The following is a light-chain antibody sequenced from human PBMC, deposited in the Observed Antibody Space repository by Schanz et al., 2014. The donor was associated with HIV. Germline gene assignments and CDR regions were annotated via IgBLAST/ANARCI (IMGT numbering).Light chain of an antibody. CDR2: GAS. Sequence: IVMTQSPATLSVSPGERATLSCRASQSVGSDLAWYQQKPGQAPRLLIYGASTRATGIPARFSGSGSGREFTLTIGSLQSEDVAVYYCQHYSDWPNFGGGTKVEIK. CDR1: QSVGSD. CDR3: QHYSDWPN. V-gene: IGKV3-15*01. J-gene: IGKJ4*01.